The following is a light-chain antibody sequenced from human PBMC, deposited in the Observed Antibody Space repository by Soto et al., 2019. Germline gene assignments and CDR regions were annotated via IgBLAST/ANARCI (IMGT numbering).Light chain of an antibody. CDR1: SNDVGGFDF. CDR2: EVS. V-gene: IGLV2-14*01. Sequence: QSALTQPASVSGSPGQSITISCTGTSNDVGGFDFVSWYQQHPGKAPKVIIYEVSNRPSGVSDRFSGSKSGNTASLTISGLQAEVEADYYCNSYTSTSARVFGGGTKLTV. CDR3: NSYTSTSARV. J-gene: IGLJ3*02.